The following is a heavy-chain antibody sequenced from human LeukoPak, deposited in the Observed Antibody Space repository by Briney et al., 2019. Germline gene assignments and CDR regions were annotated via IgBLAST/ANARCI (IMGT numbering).Heavy chain of an antibody. Sequence: PSETLSLTCTVSGGSSSSYYWSWIRQPPGKGLEWIGYMYYSGSTNYNPSLKSRVTISVDTSKNQFSLKLSSVTAADTAVYYCARGRWGYGGNSGAGYYYYMDVWGKGTTVTISS. V-gene: IGHV4-59*01. D-gene: IGHD4-23*01. CDR1: GGSSSSYY. J-gene: IGHJ6*03. CDR3: ARGRWGYGGNSGAGYYYYMDV. CDR2: MYYSGST.